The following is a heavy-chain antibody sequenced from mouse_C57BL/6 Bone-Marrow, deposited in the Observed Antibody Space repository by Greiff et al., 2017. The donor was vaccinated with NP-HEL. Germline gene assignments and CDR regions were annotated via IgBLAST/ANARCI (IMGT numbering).Heavy chain of an antibody. J-gene: IGHJ2*01. Sequence: QVQLQQSGAELVKPGASVKMSCKASGYTFTSYWITWVKQRPGQGLEWIGDIYPGSGSTNYNEKFKSKATLTVDTSSSTAYMQLSSLTSEDSAVYDCAREFITTVVEDYWGQGTTLTVSS. CDR1: GYTFTSYW. CDR3: AREFITTVVEDY. CDR2: IYPGSGST. V-gene: IGHV1-55*01. D-gene: IGHD1-1*01.